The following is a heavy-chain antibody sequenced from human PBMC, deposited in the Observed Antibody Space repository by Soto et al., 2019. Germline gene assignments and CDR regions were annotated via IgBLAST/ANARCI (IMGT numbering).Heavy chain of an antibody. Sequence: GGSLRLSCAASGFIFDDYAMSWVRQAPGKGLEWVSSILWNGDRITYADSVKGRFTISRDNAKSSLYLQMNSLRGEDTAFYYCAQDDDYRNVNYWGQGT. D-gene: IGHD3-16*01. V-gene: IGHV3-20*04. CDR2: ILWNGDRI. CDR3: AQDDDYRNVNY. J-gene: IGHJ4*02. CDR1: GFIFDDYA.